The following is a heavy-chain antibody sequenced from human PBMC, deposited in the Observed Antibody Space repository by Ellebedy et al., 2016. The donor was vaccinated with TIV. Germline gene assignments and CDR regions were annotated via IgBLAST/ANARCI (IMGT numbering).Heavy chain of an antibody. V-gene: IGHV3-7*01. J-gene: IGHJ4*02. Sequence: GESLKISCAASGFTFSHYWMSWVRQAPGKGPEWVANINQHGSEKYYVDSVKGRFTVARDNAKNSLYLQMNSLRAEDTAVYYCARDAPVLRYFDWQIKDDYWGQGTLVIVSS. D-gene: IGHD3-9*01. CDR3: ARDAPVLRYFDWQIKDDY. CDR2: INQHGSEK. CDR1: GFTFSHYW.